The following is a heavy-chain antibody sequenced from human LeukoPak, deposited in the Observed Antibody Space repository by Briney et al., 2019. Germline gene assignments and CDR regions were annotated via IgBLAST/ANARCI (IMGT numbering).Heavy chain of an antibody. CDR1: GYSFENYW. J-gene: IGHJ4*02. Sequence: GESLKIPCQGSGYSFENYWIAWVRQMPGKGLELMGVIYPADSDTKYSPSLQGQVTISADKSINTAYMQWGSLKASDTAIYYCARHTSALSHDFWGQGTLVTVSS. CDR3: ARHTSALSHDF. CDR2: IYPADSDT. V-gene: IGHV5-51*01. D-gene: IGHD3-10*01.